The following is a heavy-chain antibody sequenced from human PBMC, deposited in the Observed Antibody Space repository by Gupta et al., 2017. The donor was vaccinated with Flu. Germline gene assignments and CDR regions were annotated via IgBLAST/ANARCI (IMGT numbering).Heavy chain of an antibody. Sequence: ADSGFTFSSSYLQWVRQAPGKGLVWVSRINPDGSSTTYAESVKGRFTISRDNAKHTLYLQMNSLGDDDTAVYYCATVTSGCWGQGTLVTVSS. D-gene: IGHD4-17*01. V-gene: IGHV3-74*03. CDR1: GFTFSSSY. CDR2: INPDGSST. J-gene: IGHJ4*02. CDR3: ATVTSGC.